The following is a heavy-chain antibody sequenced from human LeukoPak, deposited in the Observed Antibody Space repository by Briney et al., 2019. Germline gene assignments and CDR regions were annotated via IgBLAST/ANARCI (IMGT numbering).Heavy chain of an antibody. CDR1: GFTFSNAW. Sequence: GGSLRLSCAASGFTFSNAWMSWVRQAPGKGLEWVSTISGGGGSTHYADSVKGRFTISRDYSKNTLYLQMNSLRAEDTAVYYCAKDRISTVTTLTLSYNWFDPWGLGTLVTVSS. CDR3: AKDRISTVTTLTLSYNWFDP. D-gene: IGHD4-17*01. V-gene: IGHV3-23*01. J-gene: IGHJ5*02. CDR2: ISGGGGST.